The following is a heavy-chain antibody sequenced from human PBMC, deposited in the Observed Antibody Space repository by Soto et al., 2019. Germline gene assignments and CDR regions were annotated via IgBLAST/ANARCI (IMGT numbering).Heavy chain of an antibody. CDR3: ARASRSGAAGAFDI. J-gene: IGHJ3*02. CDR2: IIPIFGTA. Sequence: SVKVSCKASGGTFSSYAISWVRQAPGQGLEWMGGIIPIFGTANYAQNFQGRVTITADESTSTAYMELSSLRSEDTAVYYCARASRSGAAGAFDIWGQGTMVTVSS. D-gene: IGHD2-15*01. V-gene: IGHV1-69*13. CDR1: GGTFSSYA.